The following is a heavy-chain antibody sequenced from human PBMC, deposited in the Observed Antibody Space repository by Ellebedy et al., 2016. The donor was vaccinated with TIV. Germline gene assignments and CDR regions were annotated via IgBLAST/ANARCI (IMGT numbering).Heavy chain of an antibody. V-gene: IGHV3-7*01. D-gene: IGHD6-13*01. J-gene: IGHJ4*02. CDR1: GFTFSSYW. CDR3: ARGGASSSRYWRN. CDR2: INQDGSDK. Sequence: GESLKISCAASGFTFSSYWMSWVRQVPGKGLEWVANINQDGSDKSYVDSVEGRFHISRDNAKYSLFLPMDSLGAEDTAVYYCARGGASSSRYWRNWGQGALVTVSS.